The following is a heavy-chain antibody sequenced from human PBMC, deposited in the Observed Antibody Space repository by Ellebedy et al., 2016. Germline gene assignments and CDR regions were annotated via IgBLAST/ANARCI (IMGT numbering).Heavy chain of an antibody. CDR3: ARRAAVSGLYYFDY. CDR2: IFPGDSNT. CDR1: GYSFSNYW. J-gene: IGHJ4*02. D-gene: IGHD6-19*01. V-gene: IGHV5-51*01. Sequence: GESLKISCKGSGYSFSNYWIGWMRQMPGKGLEWMGIIFPGDSNTRYSPSFQGQVTMSADKSVITAYLQWSRLKASDTAMYYCARRAAVSGLYYFDYWGQGTLVTVSS.